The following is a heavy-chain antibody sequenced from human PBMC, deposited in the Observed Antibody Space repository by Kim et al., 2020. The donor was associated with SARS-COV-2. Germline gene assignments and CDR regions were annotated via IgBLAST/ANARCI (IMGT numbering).Heavy chain of an antibody. CDR3: ARMRRQQLASFDY. D-gene: IGHD6-13*01. V-gene: IGHV1-69*13. J-gene: IGHJ4*02. Sequence: SVKVSCKASGGTFSSYAISWVRQAPGQGLEWMGGIIPIFGTANYAQKFQGRVTITADESTSTAYMELSSLRSEDTAVYYCARMRRQQLASFDYWGQGTLVTVSS. CDR2: IIPIFGTA. CDR1: GGTFSSYA.